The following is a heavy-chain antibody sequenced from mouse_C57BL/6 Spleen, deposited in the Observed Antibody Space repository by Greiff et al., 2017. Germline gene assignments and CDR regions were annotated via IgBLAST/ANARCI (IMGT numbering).Heavy chain of an antibody. CDR3: ARGGDYDPDY. Sequence: QVHVKQSGAELARPGASVKMSCKASGYTFTSYTMHWVKQRPGQGLEWIGYINPSSGYTKYNQKFKDKATLTADKSSSTAYMQLSSLTSEDSAVYYCARGGDYDPDYWGQGTTLTVSS. J-gene: IGHJ2*01. CDR2: INPSSGYT. D-gene: IGHD2-4*01. CDR1: GYTFTSYT. V-gene: IGHV1-4*01.